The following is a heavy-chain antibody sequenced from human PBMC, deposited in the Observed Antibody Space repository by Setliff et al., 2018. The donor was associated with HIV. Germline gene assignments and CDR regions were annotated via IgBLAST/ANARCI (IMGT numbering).Heavy chain of an antibody. CDR2: IYYSGST. CDR1: GGSISSSSYY. D-gene: IGHD3-22*01. CDR3: ARGSRGARASKIDSSGYYLVY. Sequence: SETLSLTCTVSGGSISSSSYYWGWIRQPPGKGLEWIGSIYYSGSTYYNPSLKSRVTISVDTSKNQFSLKLSSVTAADTAVYYCARGSRGARASKIDSSGYYLVYWGQGTLVT. J-gene: IGHJ4*02. V-gene: IGHV4-39*07.